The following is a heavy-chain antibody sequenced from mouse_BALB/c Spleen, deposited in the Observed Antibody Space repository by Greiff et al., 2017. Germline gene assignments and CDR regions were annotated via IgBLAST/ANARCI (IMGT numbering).Heavy chain of an antibody. CDR1: GYTFSSYW. CDR2: ILPGSGST. J-gene: IGHJ4*01. Sequence: QVHVKQSGAELMKPGASVKISCKATGYTFSSYWIEWVKQRPGHGLEWIGEILPGSGSTNYNEKFKGKATFTADTSSNTAYMQLSSLTSEDSAVYYCARWLLRGYAMDYWGQGTSVTVSS. CDR3: ARWLLRGYAMDY. D-gene: IGHD2-3*01. V-gene: IGHV1-9*01.